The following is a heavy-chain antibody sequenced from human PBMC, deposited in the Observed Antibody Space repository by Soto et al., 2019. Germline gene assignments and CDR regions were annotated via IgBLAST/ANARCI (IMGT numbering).Heavy chain of an antibody. J-gene: IGHJ6*02. CDR3: ATNADFLSWGMEV. CDR2: ISSSGDGT. V-gene: IGHV3-23*01. Sequence: GGSLSLSCAASGFTFNSYAMTWVRQAPGKGLEWVSIISSSGDGTYYVDSVKGRFTISRDNSRNTLNLQMNSLRAEDTAVYYCATNADFLSWGMEVWGQGTTVTVSS. D-gene: IGHD3-3*01. CDR1: GFTFNSYA.